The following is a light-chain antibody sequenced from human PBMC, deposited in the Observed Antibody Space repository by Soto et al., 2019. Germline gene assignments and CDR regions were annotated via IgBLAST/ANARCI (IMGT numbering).Light chain of an antibody. J-gene: IGLJ2*01. CDR3: TSYAGSNNLL. CDR1: SSDVGAYKY. CDR2: EVN. V-gene: IGLV2-8*01. Sequence: QSALTQPPSASGSPGQSVTISCTGTSSDVGAYKYVSWYQHHPGEAPRLMIYEVNKRPSGVPDRFSGSKSGNTASLTVSGLHAEDEADYYCTSYAGSNNLLFGGGTKLTVL.